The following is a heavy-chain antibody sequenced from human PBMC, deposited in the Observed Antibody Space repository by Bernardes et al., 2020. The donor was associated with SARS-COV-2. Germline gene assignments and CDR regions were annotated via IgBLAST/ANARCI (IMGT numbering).Heavy chain of an antibody. CDR2: IYYSGST. D-gene: IGHD5-12*01. Sequence: SETLSLTCTVPGGSISSDGHYWSWVRQHPGKGLEWIGYIYYSGSTYYNPSFKSRVTISVDTSKHQFSLKLSSATVADTAVYYCARGGHDPLGMDVWGQGTTVTVSS. J-gene: IGHJ6*02. V-gene: IGHV4-31*03. CDR1: GGSISSDGHY. CDR3: ARGGHDPLGMDV.